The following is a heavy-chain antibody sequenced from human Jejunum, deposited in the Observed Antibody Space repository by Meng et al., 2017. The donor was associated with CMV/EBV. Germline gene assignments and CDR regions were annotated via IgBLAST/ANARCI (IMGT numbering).Heavy chain of an antibody. J-gene: IGHJ6*02. Sequence: MHWGRQAPGKGLEWVANIKQDGDEEYYVDSVKGRFTISRDNAKNSLYLQMNSLRAEDTAVYYCARDRYSYGRYYYYYAMDVWGQGTTVTVSS. CDR2: IKQDGDEE. D-gene: IGHD5-18*01. V-gene: IGHV3-7*01. CDR3: ARDRYSYGRYYYYYAMDV.